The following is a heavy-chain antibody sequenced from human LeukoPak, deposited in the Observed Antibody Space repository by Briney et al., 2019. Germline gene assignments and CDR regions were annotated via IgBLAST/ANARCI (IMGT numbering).Heavy chain of an antibody. V-gene: IGHV3-74*01. Sequence: PGGSLRLSCAASGFTFSSYWMHWVRQAPGKGLVWVSLIKSDGSTIYADSVKGRFTISRDNAKSTIYLQMNSLRVEDTAVYYCARDHYYSVDYWGQGTLVTVSS. J-gene: IGHJ4*02. D-gene: IGHD1-26*01. CDR2: IKSDGST. CDR3: ARDHYYSVDY. CDR1: GFTFSSYW.